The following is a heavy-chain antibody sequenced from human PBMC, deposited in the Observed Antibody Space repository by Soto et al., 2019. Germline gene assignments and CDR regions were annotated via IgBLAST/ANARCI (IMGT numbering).Heavy chain of an antibody. CDR3: ARVGYDFWSGYYYYYMDV. J-gene: IGHJ6*03. Sequence: PGGSLRLSCAASGFTFSSYWMHWVRQAPGKGLVWVSRINSDGSSTSYADSVKGRFTISRDNAKNTLYLQMNSLRAEDTAVYYCARVGYDFWSGYYYYYMDVWGKGTTVTVSS. D-gene: IGHD3-3*01. CDR2: INSDGSST. CDR1: GFTFSSYW. V-gene: IGHV3-74*01.